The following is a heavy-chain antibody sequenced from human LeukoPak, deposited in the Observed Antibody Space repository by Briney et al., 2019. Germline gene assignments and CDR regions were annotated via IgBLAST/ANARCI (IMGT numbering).Heavy chain of an antibody. J-gene: IGHJ5*02. Sequence: PGGSLRLSCAASGFTFDDYGMSWVRQAPGKGLEWVSGINWNGGSTGYADSVKGRFTISRDNAKNSLYLQMNSLRAEDTAVYYCARDPILTRGYSYGYWFGPWGQGTLVTVSS. V-gene: IGHV3-20*04. CDR2: INWNGGST. CDR1: GFTFDDYG. CDR3: ARDPILTRGYSYGYWFGP. D-gene: IGHD5-18*01.